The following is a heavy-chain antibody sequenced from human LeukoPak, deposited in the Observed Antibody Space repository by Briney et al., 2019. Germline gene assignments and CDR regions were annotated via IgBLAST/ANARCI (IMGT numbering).Heavy chain of an antibody. Sequence: SETLSLTCAVYGGSFSGYYWSWIRKPPGKGLDRIGEINHSGSTNYNPSLKSRVTISVDTSKNQFSLKLSSVTAADTAVYYCARVSGWSKMTDYWGQGTLVTVSS. V-gene: IGHV4-34*01. J-gene: IGHJ4*02. CDR1: GGSFSGYY. CDR3: ARVSGWSKMTDY. D-gene: IGHD6-19*01. CDR2: INHSGST.